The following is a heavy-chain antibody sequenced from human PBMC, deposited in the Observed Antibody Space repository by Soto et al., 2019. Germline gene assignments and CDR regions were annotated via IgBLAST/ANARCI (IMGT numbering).Heavy chain of an antibody. D-gene: IGHD3-9*01. CDR2: ISYDGSNK. CDR3: ARAPYLASWLLYSEYYYYYYGMDV. J-gene: IGHJ6*02. CDR1: GFTFSSYA. V-gene: IGHV3-30-3*01. Sequence: PGGSLRLSCAASGFTFSSYAMHWVRQAPGKGLEWVAVISYDGSNKYYADSVKGRFTISRDNSKNTLYMQMNSLRAEDMAVYYCARAPYLASWLLYSEYYYYYYGMDVWGQGTTVTVSS.